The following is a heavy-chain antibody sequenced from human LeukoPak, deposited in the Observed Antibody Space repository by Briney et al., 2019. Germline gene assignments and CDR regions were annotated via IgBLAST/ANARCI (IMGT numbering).Heavy chain of an antibody. CDR1: GGTFSSYA. J-gene: IGHJ4*02. D-gene: IGHD3-22*01. Sequence: SVKVSCKASGGTFSSYAISRVRQAPGQGLEWMGRIIPIFGTANYAQKFQGRVTITTDESTSTAYMELSSLRSEDTAVYYCADETYYYDSSGYYYGSFNYWGQGTLVTVSS. CDR3: ADETYYYDSSGYYYGSFNY. CDR2: IIPIFGTA. V-gene: IGHV1-69*05.